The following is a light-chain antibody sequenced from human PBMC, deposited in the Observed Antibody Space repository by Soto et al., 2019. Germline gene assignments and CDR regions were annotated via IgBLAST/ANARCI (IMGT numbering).Light chain of an antibody. CDR1: QSVSSSY. CDR3: QQRSNWPLT. Sequence: EIVMTQSPATLSVSPGDRATLSCRASQSVSSSYLAWFQQKPGQPPKLLIYWASTRESGVPDRFSGSGSGTDFTLTISSLEPEDFAVYYCQQRSNWPLTFGGGTKVDIK. CDR2: WAS. J-gene: IGKJ4*01. V-gene: IGKV3D-20*02.